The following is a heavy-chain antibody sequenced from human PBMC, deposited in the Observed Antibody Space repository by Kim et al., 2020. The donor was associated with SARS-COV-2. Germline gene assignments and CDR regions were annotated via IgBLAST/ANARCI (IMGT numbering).Heavy chain of an antibody. D-gene: IGHD1-26*01. J-gene: IGHJ3*02. V-gene: IGHV1-69*13. CDR1: GGTFSSYA. Sequence: SVKVSCKASGGTFSSYAISWVRQAPGQRLEWMGGIIPIFGTANYAQKFQGRVTITADEATSTAYMELSSLRSEDTAVYYCARGYYPPRGPQAFDIWGQGTMVTVSS. CDR3: ARGYYPPRGPQAFDI. CDR2: IIPIFGTA.